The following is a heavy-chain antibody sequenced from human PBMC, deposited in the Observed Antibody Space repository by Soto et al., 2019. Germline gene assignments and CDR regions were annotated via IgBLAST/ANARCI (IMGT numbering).Heavy chain of an antibody. J-gene: IGHJ5*01. CDR2: ISGSNGAT. Sequence: QVHLVQSGAEVKKPGASVQVSCKFSGYNFINYGMTWVRQAPGQGLEWMGWISGSNGATKYAQRFQDRVTLTTDTSTNTAYMELRSLRLDDTAVYYCARDSKWLIINGNWFDSWGQGPRVTVSS. CDR1: GYNFINYG. V-gene: IGHV1-18*04. D-gene: IGHD5-12*01. CDR3: ARDSKWLIINGNWFDS.